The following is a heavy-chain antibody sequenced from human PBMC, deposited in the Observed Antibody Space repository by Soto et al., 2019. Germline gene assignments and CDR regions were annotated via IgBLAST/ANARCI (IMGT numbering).Heavy chain of an antibody. J-gene: IGHJ6*02. CDR1: GLTISNAW. D-gene: IGHD2-15*01. CDR2: IKTNTEGGTT. Sequence: EVQLVDSGGGFIYPGGSLRLSCAASGLTISNAWMNWVRQAPGKGLEWVGRIKTNTEGGTTDYAGAVKGRFTVSRDDSKNTQYLQMNGLNTGGTAVYYCTTGSVEGVWGQGTMVTVSS. CDR3: TTGSVEGV. V-gene: IGHV3-15*07.